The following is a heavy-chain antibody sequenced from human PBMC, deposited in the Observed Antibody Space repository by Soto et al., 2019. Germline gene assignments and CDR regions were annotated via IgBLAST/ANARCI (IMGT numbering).Heavy chain of an antibody. J-gene: IGHJ4*02. V-gene: IGHV3-23*01. D-gene: IGHD3-10*01. CDR3: AKDGYYGSGSYYLAYYFDY. CDR2: ISGSGGST. CDR1: GFTFSSYA. Sequence: GGSLRLSCAASGFTFSSYAMSWVRQAPGKGLEWVSAISGSGGSTYYADSVKGRFTISRDNSKNTLYLQMNSLRAEDTAVYYCAKDGYYGSGSYYLAYYFDYWGQGTLVTVSS.